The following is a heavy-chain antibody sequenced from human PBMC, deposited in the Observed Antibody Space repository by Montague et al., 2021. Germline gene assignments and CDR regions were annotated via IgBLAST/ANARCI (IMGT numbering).Heavy chain of an antibody. V-gene: IGHV5-10-1*01. CDR3: ARHRGSGWSYYFDY. D-gene: IGHD6-19*01. J-gene: IGHJ4*02. CDR1: GYSFTTYW. Sequence: QSGAEVKKPGESLRISCKGSGYSFTTYWITWVRQIPGKGLEWMGRIDPSDSYSNYSPSFQGHVTISADKSISTAYLQWSCLKASDTAMYYCARHRGSGWSYYFDYWGQGTLVTVSS. CDR2: IDPSDSYS.